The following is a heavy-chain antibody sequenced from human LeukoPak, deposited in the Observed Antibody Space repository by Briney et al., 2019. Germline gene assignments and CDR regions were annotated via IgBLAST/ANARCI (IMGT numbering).Heavy chain of an antibody. CDR1: GGSFSGYY. CDR2: INHSGST. Sequence: PSETLSLTCAVYGGSFSGYYWSWIRQPPGKGLEWIGEINHSGSTNYNPSLKSRVTISVDTSKNQFSLKLSSVTAADTAVYYCARDSVPYYDYVWGSYRHPPGYYGMDVWGQGTTVTVSS. J-gene: IGHJ6*02. D-gene: IGHD3-16*02. CDR3: ARDSVPYYDYVWGSYRHPPGYYGMDV. V-gene: IGHV4-34*01.